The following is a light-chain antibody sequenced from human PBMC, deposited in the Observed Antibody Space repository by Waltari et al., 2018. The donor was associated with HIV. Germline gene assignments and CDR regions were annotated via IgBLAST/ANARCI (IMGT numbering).Light chain of an antibody. CDR2: DVD. J-gene: IGLJ2*01. CDR3: CSYAGSPTFVI. V-gene: IGLV2-23*02. Sequence: QSALTQPASVSGSLGQSITIHCTGTSSDIGSYNLVSCYQQYPGKAPKDIIYDVDNGPSWCSHGFSGCKAANTAALTISGLQAEDEADYYFCSYAGSPTFVIFAGGTKGTVL. CDR1: SSDIGSYNL.